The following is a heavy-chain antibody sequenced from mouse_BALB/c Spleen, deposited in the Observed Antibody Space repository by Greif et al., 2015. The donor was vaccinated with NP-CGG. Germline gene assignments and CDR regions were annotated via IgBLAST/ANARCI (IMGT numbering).Heavy chain of an antibody. D-gene: IGHD2-14*01. Sequence: QVQLQQSDAELVKPGASVKISCKASGYTFTDHAIHWVKQKPEQGLEWIGYISPGNGDIKYNEKLKGKATLTADKSSSTAYTQLNSLTSEDSAVYFCKKGYGAWFAYWGQGTLVTVSA. J-gene: IGHJ3*01. CDR1: GYTFTDHA. CDR3: KKGYGAWFAY. V-gene: IGHV1S53*02. CDR2: ISPGNGDI.